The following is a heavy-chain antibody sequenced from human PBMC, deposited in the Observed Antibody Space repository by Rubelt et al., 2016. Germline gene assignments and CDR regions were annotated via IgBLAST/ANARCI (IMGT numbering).Heavy chain of an antibody. J-gene: IGHJ3*01. V-gene: IGHV4-39*07. Sequence: QLQLQESGPGLVKPSETLSLTCTVSGGSISSSSYYWGWIRQPPGKGLEWIGSIYYSGSTYYNPSLKSRVTISVDTSKNQFSLKLSSVTAADTAVYYCARGHDYSDAFDVWGQGTMVAVSS. CDR3: ARGHDYSDAFDV. CDR1: GGSISSSSYY. D-gene: IGHD4-11*01. CDR2: IYYSGST.